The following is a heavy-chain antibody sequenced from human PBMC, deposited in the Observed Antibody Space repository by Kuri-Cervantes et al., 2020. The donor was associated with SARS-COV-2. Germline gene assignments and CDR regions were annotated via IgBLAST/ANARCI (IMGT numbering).Heavy chain of an antibody. CDR2: IWYDGSNK. CDR3: ARRSSGWYVSFDY. V-gene: IGHV3-33*08. J-gene: IGHJ4*02. Sequence: GESLKISCAASGFTFSSYGMHWVRQAAGKGLEWVAVIWYDGSNKYYADSVKGRFTISRDNSKNTLYLQMNSLRAEDTAVYYCARRSSGWYVSFDYWGQGTLVTVSS. D-gene: IGHD6-19*01. CDR1: GFTFSSYG.